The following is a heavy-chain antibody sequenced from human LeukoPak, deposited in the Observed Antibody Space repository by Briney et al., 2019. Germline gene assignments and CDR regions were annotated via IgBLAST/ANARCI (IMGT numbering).Heavy chain of an antibody. D-gene: IGHD2-2*01. CDR1: GFTFSSYG. CDR2: IRYDGSNK. CDR3: AKPFGQGYCSSTSCYEWPLLGFDI. J-gene: IGHJ3*02. V-gene: IGHV3-30*02. Sequence: GRSLRLSCAASGFTFSSYGMHWVRQAPGKGLEWVAFIRYDGSNKYYADSVKGRFTISRDNSKNTLYLQMNSLRAEDTAVYYCAKPFGQGYCSSTSCYEWPLLGFDIWGQGTMVTVSS.